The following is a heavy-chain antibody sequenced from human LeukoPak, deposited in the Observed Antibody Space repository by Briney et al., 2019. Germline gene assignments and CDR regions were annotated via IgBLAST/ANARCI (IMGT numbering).Heavy chain of an antibody. Sequence: GASVKVSCKVSGYTLTELSMHWVRQAPGKGLEWMGGFDPEDGETIYAQKFQGRVTMTEDTSTDTAYMELSSLRSEDTVVYYCATGLRDIVVVPAAYWGQGTLVTVSS. CDR2: FDPEDGET. CDR3: ATGLRDIVVVPAAY. J-gene: IGHJ4*02. CDR1: GYTLTELS. V-gene: IGHV1-24*01. D-gene: IGHD2-2*01.